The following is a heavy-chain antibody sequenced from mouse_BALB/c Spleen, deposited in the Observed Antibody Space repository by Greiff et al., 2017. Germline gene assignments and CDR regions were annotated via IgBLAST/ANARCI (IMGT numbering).Heavy chain of an antibody. CDR2: IDPFNGGT. CDR3: ASYGNYHYYAMDY. J-gene: IGHJ4*01. V-gene: IGHV1S135*01. Sequence: EVQLQESGPELMKPGASVKISCKASGYSFTSYYMHWVKQSHGKSLEWIGYIDPFNGGTSYNQKFKGKATLTVDNSSSTAYMHLSSLTSEDSAVYYCASYGNYHYYAMDYWGQGTSVTVSS. CDR1: GYSFTSYY. D-gene: IGHD2-1*01.